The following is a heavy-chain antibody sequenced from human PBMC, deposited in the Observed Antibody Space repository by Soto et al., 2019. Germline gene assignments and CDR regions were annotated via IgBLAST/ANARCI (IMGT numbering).Heavy chain of an antibody. V-gene: IGHV3-66*01. CDR1: GFTVSSNY. CDR2: IYSGGST. D-gene: IGHD3-22*01. Sequence: PGGSLRLSCAASGFTVSSNYMSWVRQAPGKGLEWVSVIYSGGSTYYADSVKGRFTISRDNSKNTLYLQMNSLRAEDTAVYYCARDDSSGYQHFDYRAQGTLVTVSS. J-gene: IGHJ4*02. CDR3: ARDDSSGYQHFDY.